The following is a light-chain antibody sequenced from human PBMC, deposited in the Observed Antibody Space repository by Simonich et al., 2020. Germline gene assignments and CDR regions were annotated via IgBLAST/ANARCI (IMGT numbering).Light chain of an antibody. Sequence: DIVMTQSPDSLAVSLGERATINCKSSQSVLYSSNNKNYLAWYQQKQGQPPKLLIYWAATRESGVPDRFRGSGSGTDFTLTISSLQAEDVAVYYCQQYYSTPPTFGQGTKVEIK. CDR2: WAA. CDR1: QSVLYSSNNKNY. V-gene: IGKV4-1*01. CDR3: QQYYSTPPT. J-gene: IGKJ1*01.